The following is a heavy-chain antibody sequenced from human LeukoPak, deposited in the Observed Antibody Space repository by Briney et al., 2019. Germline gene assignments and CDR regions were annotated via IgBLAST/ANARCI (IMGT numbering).Heavy chain of an antibody. CDR2: IIPIFGTA. Sequence: GASVKVSCKASGYTFTSYYMHWVRQAPGQGLEWMGGIIPIFGTANYAQKFQGRVTITADESTSTAYMELSSLRSEDTAVYYCAKGKRGTYYDILTGYLSWDYWGQGTLVTVSS. J-gene: IGHJ4*02. CDR3: AKGKRGTYYDILTGYLSWDY. D-gene: IGHD3-9*01. CDR1: GYTFTSYY. V-gene: IGHV1-69*13.